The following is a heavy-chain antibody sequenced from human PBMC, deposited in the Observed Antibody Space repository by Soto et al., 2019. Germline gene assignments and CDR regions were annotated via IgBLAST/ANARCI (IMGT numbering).Heavy chain of an antibody. CDR1: GGTFSSYT. J-gene: IGHJ5*02. CDR3: ALKQQLGSNWFDP. CDR2: IIPILGIA. D-gene: IGHD6-13*01. Sequence: SVKVSCKASGGTFSSYTISWVRQAPGQGLEWMGRIIPILGIANYAQKFQGRVTITADKSTSTAYMELSSLRSEDTAVYYCALKQQLGSNWFDPWGQGALVTVSS. V-gene: IGHV1-69*02.